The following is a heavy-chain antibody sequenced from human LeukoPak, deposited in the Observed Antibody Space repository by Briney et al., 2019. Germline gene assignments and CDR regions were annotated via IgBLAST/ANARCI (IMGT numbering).Heavy chain of an antibody. Sequence: GASVKVSCKASGYTFTSYDINWVRQATGQGLEWMRWMNPNSGNTGHAQKFLGRVTMTRNTSISTAYMELSSLRSEDTAVYYCARAEPTTYYYDSGVAGNSWGQGTLVTVSS. V-gene: IGHV1-8*01. D-gene: IGHD3-22*01. CDR3: ARAEPTTYYYDSGVAGNS. CDR2: MNPNSGNT. J-gene: IGHJ4*02. CDR1: GYTFTSYD.